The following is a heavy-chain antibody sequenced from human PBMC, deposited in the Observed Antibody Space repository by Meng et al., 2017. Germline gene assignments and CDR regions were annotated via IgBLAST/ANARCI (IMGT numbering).Heavy chain of an antibody. CDR1: GYTFTSYG. V-gene: IGHV1-18*01. CDR3: ARGGSRYYGDYNWYFDL. Sequence: QVVLRRPGAALKRPAASMKASCKASGYTFTSYGTSWVRQAPGQGLEWMGWISAYNGNTNYAQKLQGRVTMTTDTSTSTAYMGLRSLRSDDTAVYYCARGGSRYYGDYNWYFDLWGRGTLVTVSS. CDR2: ISAYNGNT. D-gene: IGHD4-17*01. J-gene: IGHJ2*01.